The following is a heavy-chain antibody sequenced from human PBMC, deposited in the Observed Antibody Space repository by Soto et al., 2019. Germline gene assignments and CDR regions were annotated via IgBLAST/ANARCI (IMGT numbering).Heavy chain of an antibody. J-gene: IGHJ5*02. CDR1: GGSISSSNW. CDR3: ARTGVEIVGVVKLRRWFDP. CDR2: IYHSGST. D-gene: IGHD3-3*01. V-gene: IGHV4-4*02. Sequence: QVQLQESGPGLVKPSGTLSLTCAVSGGSISSSNWWSWVRQPPGKGLEWIGAIYHSGSTNYHPSRTSRVTITVDKSKNQFSLKLSSVTAAAAAVYYCARTGVEIVGVVKLRRWFDPWGQGTLVTVSS.